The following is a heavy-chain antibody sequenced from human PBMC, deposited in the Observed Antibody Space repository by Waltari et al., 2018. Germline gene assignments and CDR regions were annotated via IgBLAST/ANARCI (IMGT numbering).Heavy chain of an antibody. V-gene: IGHV4-38-2*02. CDR3: AAGVVVPAAFDAFDI. CDR2: IYHSGST. J-gene: IGHJ3*02. CDR1: GYSISSGYY. D-gene: IGHD2-2*01. Sequence: QVQLQESGPGLVKPSETLSLTCTVSGYSISSGYYWGWIRQPPGKGLEWIGSIYHSGSTYSYPSLKSRVTISVDTSKNQFSLKLSSVTAADTAVYYCAAGVVVPAAFDAFDIWGQGTMVTVSS.